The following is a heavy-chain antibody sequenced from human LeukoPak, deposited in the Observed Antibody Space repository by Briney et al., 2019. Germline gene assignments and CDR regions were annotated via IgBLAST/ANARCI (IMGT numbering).Heavy chain of an antibody. D-gene: IGHD3-10*01. V-gene: IGHV4-61*01. CDR1: GGSVSSGSYY. J-gene: IGHJ5*02. CDR2: IYYSGST. Sequence: SETLSLTCTVSGGSVSSGSYYWSWIRQPPGKGLEWIGYIYYSGSTNYNPSLKSRVTISVDTSKNQFSLKLSSVTAADTAVYYCARDLGYYGETWGQGTLVTVSS. CDR3: ARDLGYYGET.